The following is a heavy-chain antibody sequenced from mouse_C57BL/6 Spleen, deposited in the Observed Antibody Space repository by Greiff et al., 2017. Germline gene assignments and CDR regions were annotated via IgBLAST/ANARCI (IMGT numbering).Heavy chain of an antibody. V-gene: IGHV5-17*01. Sequence: EVKLMESGGGLVKPGGSLKLSCAASGFTFSDYGMHWVRQAPEKGLEWVAYISSGSSTIYYADTVQGRFTISRDNAKNTLFLQMTSLRSEDTAMYYCARPYDYGLYYFDYWGQGTTLTVSS. CDR3: ARPYDYGLYYFDY. CDR1: GFTFSDYG. D-gene: IGHD2-4*01. J-gene: IGHJ2*01. CDR2: ISSGSSTI.